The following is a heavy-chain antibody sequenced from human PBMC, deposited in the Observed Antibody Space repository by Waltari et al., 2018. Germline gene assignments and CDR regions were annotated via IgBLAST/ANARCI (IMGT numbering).Heavy chain of an antibody. CDR3: ASPRGIYGDSYDY. CDR2: IIPIFGTV. Sequence: QVQLVQSGAEVKKPGSSVKFSCKASGGTFSSYAISWVRQPQGQGLEWMGVIIPIFGTVNYAQKFQGRVTITADESTSTAYMELSSLRSEDTAVYYCASPRGIYGDSYDYWGQGTLVTVAS. CDR1: GGTFSSYA. J-gene: IGHJ4*02. D-gene: IGHD4-17*01. V-gene: IGHV1-69*12.